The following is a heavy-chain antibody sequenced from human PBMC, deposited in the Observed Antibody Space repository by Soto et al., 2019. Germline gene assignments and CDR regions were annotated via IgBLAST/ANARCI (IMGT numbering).Heavy chain of an antibody. CDR3: AKCAVLSATSGGWCNWFGP. CDR2: IGASGAGT. J-gene: IGHJ5*02. V-gene: IGHV3-23*01. CDR1: EFTFRNYA. D-gene: IGHD2-21*01. Sequence: EVQLLESGGGLVQPGGSLRLSCTASEFTFRNYAMSWVRQAPGKGLEWVSAIGASGAGTHYSDSVKGRFTISRDNSKNTMYVKMNSLRAEDTGVYYCAKCAVLSATSGGWCNWFGPWGQGTLVTVSS.